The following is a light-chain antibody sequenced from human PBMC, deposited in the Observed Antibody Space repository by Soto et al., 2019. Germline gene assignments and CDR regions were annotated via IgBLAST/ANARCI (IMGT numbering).Light chain of an antibody. CDR2: DVT. V-gene: IGLV2-14*01. CDR1: NSDIGAYNY. Sequence: QSALTQPASVSGSPGQSITISCTRTNSDIGAYNYVSWYQQHPGKAPKLMIYDVTNRPSGVSNRFSGSKSGNTASLTISGLQADDEADYYCSSYTSTNTLIFGGGTKVTVL. J-gene: IGLJ2*01. CDR3: SSYTSTNTLI.